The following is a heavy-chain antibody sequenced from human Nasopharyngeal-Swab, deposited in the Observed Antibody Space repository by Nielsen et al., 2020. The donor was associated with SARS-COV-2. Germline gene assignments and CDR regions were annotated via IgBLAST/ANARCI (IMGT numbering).Heavy chain of an antibody. V-gene: IGHV3-9*01. CDR1: GFKFDDYA. D-gene: IGHD4-17*01. Sequence: SLKISCAASGFKFDDYAMHWVRQGPGQGLEWVSGISWNSGDTGYADSVKGRFTISRDDAKDSLYMQMNSLRPEDTALYYCVSLPSHDYGDYYGMDVWGQGTTVTVSS. J-gene: IGHJ6*02. CDR2: ISWNSGDT. CDR3: VSLPSHDYGDYYGMDV.